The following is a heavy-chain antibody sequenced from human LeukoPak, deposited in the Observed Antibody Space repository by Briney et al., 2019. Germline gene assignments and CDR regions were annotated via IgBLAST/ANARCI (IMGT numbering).Heavy chain of an antibody. Sequence: SDTLSLTCAVYAGSFSSFCWSWLRQPPGKGLEWIGEIDHSGGTTYNPSLKSRVTMSIDTSKNQFFLKLSSVTAADTAVYYCARGFSHWGQGTLVTVSS. J-gene: IGHJ4*02. CDR2: IDHSGGT. CDR3: ARGFSH. CDR1: AGSFSSFC. V-gene: IGHV4-34*01.